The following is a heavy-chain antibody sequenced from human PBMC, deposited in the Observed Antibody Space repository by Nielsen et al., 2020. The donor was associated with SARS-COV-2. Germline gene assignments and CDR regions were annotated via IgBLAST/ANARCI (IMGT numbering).Heavy chain of an antibody. V-gene: IGHV3-74*01. CDR1: GFTFGSSW. D-gene: IGHD5/OR15-5a*01. CDR3: ARAKFYDSGVDP. J-gene: IGHJ5*02. CDR2: INSDGRTT. Sequence: GDSLKISCAASGFTFGSSWMHWVRQAPGKGLVWVSRINSDGRTTTYADSVKGRFTISRDNAKNTLYLQMNSLRAEDTAVYYCARAKFYDSGVDPWGQGTLVTVSS.